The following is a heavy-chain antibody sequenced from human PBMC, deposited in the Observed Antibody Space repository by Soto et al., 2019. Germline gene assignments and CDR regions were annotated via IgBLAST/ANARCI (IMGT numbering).Heavy chain of an antibody. J-gene: IGHJ3*02. D-gene: IGHD2-2*01. Sequence: SGPTLVNPTQTLTLTCTFSGFSLSTSGMCVSWIRQPPGKALEWLALIDWGDDKYYSTSLKTRLTISKDTSKNQVVLTMTNMDPVDTATYYCARSIKIVVVPAATDAFDIWGQGTMVTVSS. CDR1: GFSLSTSGMC. V-gene: IGHV2-70*01. CDR3: ARSIKIVVVPAATDAFDI. CDR2: IDWGDDK.